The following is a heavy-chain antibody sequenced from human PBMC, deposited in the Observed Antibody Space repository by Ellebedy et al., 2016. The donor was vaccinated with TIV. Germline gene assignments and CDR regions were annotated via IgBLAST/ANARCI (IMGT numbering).Heavy chain of an antibody. CDR3: ARARGYSYGLDY. Sequence: SETLSLTXAVYGGSFSGYYWSWIRQPPGKGLEWIGYIYYSGSTNYNPSLKSRVTISVDTSKNQFSLKLSSVTAADTAVYYCARARGYSYGLDYWGQGTLVTVSS. CDR1: GGSFSGYY. CDR2: IYYSGST. V-gene: IGHV4-59*01. D-gene: IGHD5-18*01. J-gene: IGHJ4*02.